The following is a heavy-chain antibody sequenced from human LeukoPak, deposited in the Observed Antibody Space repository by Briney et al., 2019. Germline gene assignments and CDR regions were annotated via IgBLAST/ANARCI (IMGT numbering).Heavy chain of an antibody. Sequence: ASVKVSCKASGGTFSSYAISWVRQASGQGLEWMGGIIPIFGTANYAQKFQGRVTITTDESTSTAYMELSSLRSEDTAVYYCARDSLEYSSSSPKWRDYYYYMDVWGKGTTVTVSS. D-gene: IGHD6-6*01. CDR3: ARDSLEYSSSSPKWRDYYYYMDV. V-gene: IGHV1-69*05. J-gene: IGHJ6*03. CDR1: GGTFSSYA. CDR2: IIPIFGTA.